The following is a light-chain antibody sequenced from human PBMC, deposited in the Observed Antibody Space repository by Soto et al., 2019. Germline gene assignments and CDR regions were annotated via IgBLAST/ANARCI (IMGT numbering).Light chain of an antibody. J-gene: IGKJ4*01. CDR2: GAS. V-gene: IGKV3-20*01. CDR3: QQYGSSPLT. CDR1: QCVRRSY. Sequence: EIVLTQSPGTLSLSPGERATLSCRASQCVRRSYLAWYQQKPGQAPRLLIYGASSRATGIPDRFSGSGSGTDFTLTISRLEPEDFAVYYCQQYGSSPLTFGGGTKVEIK.